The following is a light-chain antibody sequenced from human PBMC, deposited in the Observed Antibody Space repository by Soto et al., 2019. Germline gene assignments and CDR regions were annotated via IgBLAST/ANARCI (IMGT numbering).Light chain of an antibody. J-gene: IGKJ5*01. Sequence: EFVVTQSPATLSLSPGARATLSCRASQTVGNYLAWYQQKPGQAPRLLIYNASNRATGIPVRFSGSGSGTEFTLTISSLEPEEFAVYYCQQRNDWTITVGQGTRLEIK. CDR2: NAS. V-gene: IGKV3-11*01. CDR3: QQRNDWTIT. CDR1: QTVGNY.